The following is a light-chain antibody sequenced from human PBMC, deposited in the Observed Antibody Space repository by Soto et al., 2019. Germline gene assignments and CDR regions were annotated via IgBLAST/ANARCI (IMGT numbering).Light chain of an antibody. CDR1: SSDVGGYNY. V-gene: IGLV2-14*01. J-gene: IGLJ1*01. Sequence: QSVLTQPASVSGSPGQSITISCTGTSSDVGGYNYVSCYQQHPGKAPKLMIYEVSNRPSGVSNRFSGSKSGNTASLTISGLQAEDEDDYYCSSYTSGSTPLYVFGTGTKVTVL. CDR2: EVS. CDR3: SSYTSGSTPLYV.